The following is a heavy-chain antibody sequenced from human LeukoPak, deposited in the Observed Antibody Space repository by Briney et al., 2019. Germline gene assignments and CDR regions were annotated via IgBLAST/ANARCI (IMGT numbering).Heavy chain of an antibody. CDR1: GFTFSHYW. CDR2: IKGDGTTA. J-gene: IGHJ6*03. Sequence: GGSLRLSCAASGFTFSHYWMHWVRQAPGKGLVWVSRIKGDGTTATYADSVEGRFTISRDNSKNTLYLQMNSLRAEDTAVYYCAKDIDTAYYYYMDVWGKGTTVTVSS. D-gene: IGHD1-26*01. V-gene: IGHV3-74*03. CDR3: AKDIDTAYYYYMDV.